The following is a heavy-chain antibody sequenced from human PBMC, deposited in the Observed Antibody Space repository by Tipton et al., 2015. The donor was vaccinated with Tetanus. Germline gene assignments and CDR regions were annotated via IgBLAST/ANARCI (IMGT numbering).Heavy chain of an antibody. CDR3: ANMVPFFCHGRDV. CDR2: ISSSGGST. J-gene: IGHJ6*02. D-gene: IGHD3-10*01. Sequence: SLRLSCVDSAITFSTYAMSWVRQAPGKGLEWVSGISSSGGSTYYADSVKGRFTISRDNSKNTLFLQINSMRVEDAAAYFCANMVPFFCHGRDVWGQGTPVPVSS. V-gene: IGHV3-23*01. CDR1: AITFSTYA.